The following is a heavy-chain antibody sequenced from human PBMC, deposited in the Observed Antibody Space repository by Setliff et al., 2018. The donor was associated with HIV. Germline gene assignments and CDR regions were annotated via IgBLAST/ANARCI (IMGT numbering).Heavy chain of an antibody. J-gene: IGHJ4*02. Sequence: ASVKVSCKASGYTLTHYDINWVRQATGQGLEWMGWMNPSGATGYAQEFQGRVTMTRDTSISTAYMELSSLRSEDTAVYYCARGRPGWYLDYWGQGALVTSPQ. D-gene: IGHD6-19*01. CDR3: ARGRPGWYLDY. CDR2: MNPSGAT. CDR1: GYTLTHYD. V-gene: IGHV1-8*02.